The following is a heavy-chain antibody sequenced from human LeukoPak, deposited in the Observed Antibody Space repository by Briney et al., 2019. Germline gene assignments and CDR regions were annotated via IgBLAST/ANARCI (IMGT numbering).Heavy chain of an antibody. CDR3: ARGALYLYYMDV. CDR2: ISYDGSNK. J-gene: IGHJ6*03. CDR1: GFTFSSYA. V-gene: IGHV3-30-3*01. Sequence: PGRSLRLSCAASGFTFSSYAMHWVRQAPGKGLEWVAVISYDGSNKYYADSVKGRFTVSRDNAKNTLYLQMNSLTAEDTAVYYCARGALYLYYMDVWGKGTTVTVSS.